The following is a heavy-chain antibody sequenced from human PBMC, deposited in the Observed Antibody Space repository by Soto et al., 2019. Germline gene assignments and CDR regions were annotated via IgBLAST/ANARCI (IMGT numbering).Heavy chain of an antibody. D-gene: IGHD4-4*01. J-gene: IGHJ4*02. V-gene: IGHV3-33*01. CDR2: IWYDGSNK. CDR1: GFTFSSHG. CDR3: VRDAWYSIQAPY. Sequence: QVQLVESGGGVVQPGRSLRLSCAASGFTFSSHGMHWVRQAPGKGLEWVAVIWYDGSNKYYADSVKGRFTISRDDSKNMVYLQMNSLRAEDTAVYYCVRDAWYSIQAPYWGQGTRVTVSS.